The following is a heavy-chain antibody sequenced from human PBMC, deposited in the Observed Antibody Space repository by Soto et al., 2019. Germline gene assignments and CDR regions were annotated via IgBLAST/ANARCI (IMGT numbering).Heavy chain of an antibody. D-gene: IGHD1-1*01. CDR1: GGSISSGGYF. V-gene: IGHV4-31*03. CDR2: IFYSGTT. Sequence: QVQLQESGPGLVKPSQTLSRTCTVSGGSISSGGYFWSWIRQPPGKGLEWIGNIFYSGTTYYNPSLKGRVTISVDTSKNQFSLKLSSVTAADTAVYFCARGVLYWGQGTLVTVSS. J-gene: IGHJ4*02. CDR3: ARGVLY.